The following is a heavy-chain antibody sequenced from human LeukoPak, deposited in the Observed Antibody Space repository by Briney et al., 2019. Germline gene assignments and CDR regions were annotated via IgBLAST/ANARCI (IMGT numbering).Heavy chain of an antibody. CDR1: GFTFSGYW. Sequence: GGSLRLSCAASGFTFSGYWMHWVRQPPGKGLVWLSYTNIDGSKTGYADSVKGRFTISRDNAKNSVYLQMNGLRAEDTAVYYCARSRWPEDYWGQGTLVTVSS. J-gene: IGHJ4*02. D-gene: IGHD4-23*01. CDR3: ARSRWPEDY. CDR2: TNIDGSKT. V-gene: IGHV3-74*01.